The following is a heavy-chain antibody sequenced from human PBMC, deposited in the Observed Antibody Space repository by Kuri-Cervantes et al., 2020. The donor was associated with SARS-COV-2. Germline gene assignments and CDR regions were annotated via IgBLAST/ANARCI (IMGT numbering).Heavy chain of an antibody. CDR2: IRYDGSNK. J-gene: IGHJ4*02. Sequence: GGSLRLSCAASGFTFSSYGMHWVRQAPGRGLEWVAFIRYDGSNKYYADSAKGRFTISRDNSKNTLYLQMNSLRAEDTAVYYCARDLRLGESLDYWGQGTLVTVSS. CDR3: ARDLRLGESLDY. D-gene: IGHD3-16*01. V-gene: IGHV3-30*02. CDR1: GFTFSSYG.